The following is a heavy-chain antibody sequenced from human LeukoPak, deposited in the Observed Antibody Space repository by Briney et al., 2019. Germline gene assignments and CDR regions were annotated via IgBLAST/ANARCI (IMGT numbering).Heavy chain of an antibody. J-gene: IGHJ4*02. CDR1: GFTFSSYA. D-gene: IGHD2-21*02. CDR3: AKVNHIVVVTALYFDY. V-gene: IGHV3-23*01. Sequence: GGSLRLSCAASGFTFSSYAMSWVRQAPGKGLEWVSAISGSGGSTYYADSVKGRFTISRDNSKNTLYLQTNSLRAEDTAVYYCAKVNHIVVVTALYFDYWGQGTLVTVSS. CDR2: ISGSGGST.